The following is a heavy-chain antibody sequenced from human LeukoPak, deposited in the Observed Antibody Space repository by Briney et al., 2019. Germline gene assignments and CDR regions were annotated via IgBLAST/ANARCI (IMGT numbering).Heavy chain of an antibody. J-gene: IGHJ4*02. CDR2: IYYSGST. D-gene: IGHD3-22*01. V-gene: IGHV4-59*01. Sequence: SETLSLTCTVSGGSISSYNGSWIRQPPGRGLEWIGYIYYSGSTNYNPSLKSRVTISVDTSKNQFSLKLSSVTAADTAVYYCARGKNYYDSSGYLPIFDYWGQGTLVTVSS. CDR1: GGSISSYN. CDR3: ARGKNYYDSSGYLPIFDY.